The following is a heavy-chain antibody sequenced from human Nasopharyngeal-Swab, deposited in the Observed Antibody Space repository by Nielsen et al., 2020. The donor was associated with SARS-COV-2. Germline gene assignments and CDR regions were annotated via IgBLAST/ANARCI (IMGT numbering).Heavy chain of an antibody. Sequence: SETLSLTCTVSGASIRTYYWSWIRQPPNKGLEWIGYISYNEVTYYNSSLKSRVTISADTSKNQVSLTLTSVTAADTAVYYCAKLTRLTAASDAFDVWGQGTMVIVSS. V-gene: IGHV4-59*13. CDR1: GASIRTYY. CDR2: ISYNEVT. CDR3: AKLTRLTAASDAFDV. J-gene: IGHJ3*01. D-gene: IGHD2-2*01.